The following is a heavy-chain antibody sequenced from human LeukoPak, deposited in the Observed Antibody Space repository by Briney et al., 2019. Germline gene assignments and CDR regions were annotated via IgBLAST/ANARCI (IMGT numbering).Heavy chain of an antibody. Sequence: GESLRISCKGSGYSFTSYWISWVRQMSGKGPEWMGRIDPSDSYTNYSPSFQGHVTISADKSISTAYLQWSSLKASDTAMYYCARRIWGYSGYEPDLKGDAFDIWGQGTMVTVSS. CDR2: IDPSDSYT. D-gene: IGHD5-12*01. CDR1: GYSFTSYW. CDR3: ARRIWGYSGYEPDLKGDAFDI. J-gene: IGHJ3*02. V-gene: IGHV5-10-1*01.